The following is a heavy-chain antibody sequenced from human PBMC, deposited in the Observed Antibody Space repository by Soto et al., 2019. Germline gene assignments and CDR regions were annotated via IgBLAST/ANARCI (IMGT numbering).Heavy chain of an antibody. CDR1: GFTFSSYA. Sequence: GALRLACAASGFTFSSYAMSWVRQAPGKGLEWVSAISGSGGSTYYADSVKGRFTISRDNSKNTLYLQMNSLRAEDTAVYYCAKGHYDSSGTTFDYWGQGTLVTVSS. J-gene: IGHJ4*02. D-gene: IGHD3-22*01. CDR2: ISGSGGST. CDR3: AKGHYDSSGTTFDY. V-gene: IGHV3-23*01.